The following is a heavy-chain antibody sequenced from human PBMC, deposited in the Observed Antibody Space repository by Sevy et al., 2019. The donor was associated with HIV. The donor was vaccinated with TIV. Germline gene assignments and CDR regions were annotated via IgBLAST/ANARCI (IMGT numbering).Heavy chain of an antibody. CDR1: GFTLNSYW. J-gene: IGHJ4*02. Sequence: GGSLRLSCTASGFTLNSYWMSWVRQAPGKGLEWVANINQDGSVKYNVDSVKGRFTISRDNARNSLYLRMNSLRAEDTALYYCVRAIAAAGSFWGQGTLVTVSS. CDR2: INQDGSVK. CDR3: VRAIAAAGSF. V-gene: IGHV3-7*01. D-gene: IGHD6-13*01.